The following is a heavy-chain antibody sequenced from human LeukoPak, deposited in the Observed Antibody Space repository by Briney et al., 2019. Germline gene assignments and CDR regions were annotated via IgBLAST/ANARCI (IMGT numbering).Heavy chain of an antibody. CDR1: GFTFSGYW. J-gene: IGHJ4*02. Sequence: GGSLRLSCAASGFTFSGYWMSWVRQAPGKGLEWVAHIKQDGSEKYYVDSVKGRFTISRDNAKNTLYLQMNSLRVEDTAVYYCARDRIAAAAYFDYWGQGTLVTVSS. V-gene: IGHV3-7*01. D-gene: IGHD6-13*01. CDR2: IKQDGSEK. CDR3: ARDRIAAAAYFDY.